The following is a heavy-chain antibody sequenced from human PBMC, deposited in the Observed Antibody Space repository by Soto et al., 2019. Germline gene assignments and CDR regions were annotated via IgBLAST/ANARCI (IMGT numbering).Heavy chain of an antibody. J-gene: IGHJ5*02. CDR3: ASTDKYDFNWFDP. CDR1: GGSISSGGYY. Sequence: PSEALCLTCTVSGGSISSGGYYWSWIRQHPGKGLEWIGYIYYSGSTYYNPSLKSRVTISVDTSKNQFSLKLSSVTAADTAVYYCASTDKYDFNWFDPWGQGTLVTVSS. V-gene: IGHV4-31*03. CDR2: IYYSGST. D-gene: IGHD1-1*01.